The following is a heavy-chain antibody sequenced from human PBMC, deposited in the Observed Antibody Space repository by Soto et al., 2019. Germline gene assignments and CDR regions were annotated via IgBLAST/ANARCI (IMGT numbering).Heavy chain of an antibody. CDR3: AKDSLQWLALDY. J-gene: IGHJ4*02. CDR1: GFTFSTYG. Sequence: QVQLVESGGGVVQPGRSLRLSCAASGFTFSTYGMHWVRQAPGKGLEWVAVVSYDGSNRYYADSVKGRFTISRDNSKNTLYLQMNSLRADDTAVYYCAKDSLQWLALDYWGQGTLVTVSS. CDR2: VSYDGSNR. D-gene: IGHD6-19*01. V-gene: IGHV3-30*18.